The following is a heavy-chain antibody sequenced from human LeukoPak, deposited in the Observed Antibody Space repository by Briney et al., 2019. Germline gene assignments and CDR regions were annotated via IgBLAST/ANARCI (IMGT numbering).Heavy chain of an antibody. J-gene: IGHJ4*02. CDR2: IRYDGSNK. V-gene: IGHV3-30*02. D-gene: IGHD6-19*01. CDR3: AKEAYSSGWYWLDY. CDR1: GFTFSSYG. Sequence: GGSLRLSCAASGFTFSSYGMHWVRQAPGKGLEWVASIRYDGSNKYYADSVKGRFTISRDNSKNTLYLQMNSLRAEDTAVYYCAKEAYSSGWYWLDYWGQGTLVTVSS.